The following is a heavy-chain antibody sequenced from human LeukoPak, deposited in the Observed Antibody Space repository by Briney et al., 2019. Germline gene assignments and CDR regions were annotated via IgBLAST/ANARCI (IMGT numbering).Heavy chain of an antibody. V-gene: IGHV3-9*01. CDR3: AKDAVAAPAEYFQH. Sequence: GRSLRLSCAASGFTFDDYAMHWVRQAPGKGLEWVSGISWNSGSIGYADSVKGRFTISRDNAKNSLYLQMNSLRAEDTALYYCAKDAVAAPAEYFQHWGQGTLVTVSS. CDR1: GFTFDDYA. CDR2: ISWNSGSI. D-gene: IGHD6-19*01. J-gene: IGHJ1*01.